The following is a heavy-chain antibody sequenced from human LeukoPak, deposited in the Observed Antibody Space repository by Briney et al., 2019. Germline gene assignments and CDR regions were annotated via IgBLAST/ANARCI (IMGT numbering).Heavy chain of an antibody. Sequence: PGGSLRLSCAASGFTVSFYAMSWVRQAPGKGLEWVSVIAGGGSSTYYADSVKGRFTISRDNSKNTLYLQMNSLRAEDTAVYYCARGRYSYGYVGYWGQGTLVTVSS. CDR2: IAGGGSST. CDR3: ARGRYSYGYVGY. V-gene: IGHV3-23*01. J-gene: IGHJ4*02. D-gene: IGHD5-18*01. CDR1: GFTVSFYA.